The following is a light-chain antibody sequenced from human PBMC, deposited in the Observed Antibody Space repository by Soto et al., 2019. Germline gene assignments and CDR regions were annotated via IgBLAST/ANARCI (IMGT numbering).Light chain of an antibody. CDR3: QQSYDTPRT. V-gene: IGKV1-39*01. CDR2: AAS. J-gene: IGKJ1*01. Sequence: DIQMTQSPSSLSASIGDRVTITCRASQSIRTHLSWYQQKPGNAPKLLIYAASNLQSGVPSRFSGSGSATEFTLIISSLRPEDFATYYCQQSYDTPRTFGQGTKVEIE. CDR1: QSIRTH.